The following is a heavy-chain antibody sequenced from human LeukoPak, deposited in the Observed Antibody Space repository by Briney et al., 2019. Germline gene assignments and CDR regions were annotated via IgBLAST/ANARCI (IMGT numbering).Heavy chain of an antibody. V-gene: IGHV3-23*01. CDR2: ISADSYYT. D-gene: IGHD5-18*01. Sequence: PRGSLRLSCAASELTFSRHAMSWVRQAPGKGLEWVSAISADSYYTYYADSVQGRFTISRDNSKNTLYLQMNSLRAEDTALYYCANFVDTSMGGNDYWGQGTLVTVSS. J-gene: IGHJ4*02. CDR3: ANFVDTSMGGNDY. CDR1: ELTFSRHA.